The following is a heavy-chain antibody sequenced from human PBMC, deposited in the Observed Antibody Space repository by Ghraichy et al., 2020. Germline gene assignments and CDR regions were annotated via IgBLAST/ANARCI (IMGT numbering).Heavy chain of an antibody. CDR1: GGPFSGYY. J-gene: IGHJ4*02. Sequence: SQTLSLTCAGYGGPFSGYYWTWIRQPPGKGLEWIGEINHSGSTNHNPSLKSRVTISVDTSKNQFSLKLSSVTAADTAVYYCARGRWTMWRTYYFDYWGQGTLVTVSS. CDR3: ARGRWTMWRTYYFDY. CDR2: INHSGST. D-gene: IGHD3-10*02. V-gene: IGHV4-34*01.